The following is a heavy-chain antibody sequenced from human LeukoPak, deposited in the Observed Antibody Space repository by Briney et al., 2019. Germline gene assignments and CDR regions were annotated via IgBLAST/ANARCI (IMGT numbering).Heavy chain of an antibody. D-gene: IGHD5-12*01. CDR1: GFTFSSYG. Sequence: GGSLRLSCAASGFTFSSYGMHWVRQAPGKGLEWVAIIWYDGSNKYYADSVKGRFTISRDNSKNTLYLQMNSLRAEDTAVYYCARDMRGYSGYDWGDLFDYWGQGTLVTVSS. V-gene: IGHV3-33*01. J-gene: IGHJ4*02. CDR3: ARDMRGYSGYDWGDLFDY. CDR2: IWYDGSNK.